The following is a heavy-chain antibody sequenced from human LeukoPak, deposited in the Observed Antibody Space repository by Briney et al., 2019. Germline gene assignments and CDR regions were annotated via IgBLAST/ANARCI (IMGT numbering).Heavy chain of an antibody. CDR1: GGSISSYY. CDR2: IYYSGST. J-gene: IGHJ5*02. V-gene: IGHV4-59*01. CDR3: ARVPLRSGIKWFDP. D-gene: IGHD1-26*01. Sequence: PSETLSLTCTVSGGSISSYYWSWIRQPPGKGLEWIGYIYYSGSTNYNPSLKSRVTISVDTSKNQFSLQLSSVTAADTAVYYCARVPLRSGIKWFDPWGQGTLVTVSS.